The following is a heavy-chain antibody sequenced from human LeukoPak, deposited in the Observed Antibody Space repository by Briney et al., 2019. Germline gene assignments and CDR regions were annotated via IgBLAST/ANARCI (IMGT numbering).Heavy chain of an antibody. D-gene: IGHD3-22*01. CDR1: GFTVSTTY. CDR3: ARGDYYDDCGYSD. V-gene: IGHV3-53*04. J-gene: IGHJ4*02. Sequence: GGSLRLSCEVSGFTVSTTYMSWVRQAPGKGLEWVSILYRGGATYYADSVKGRFSISRHYSNNTLFLQMNSLRPEDTAVYYCARGDYYDDCGYSDWGQGTLVTVSS. CDR2: LYRGGAT.